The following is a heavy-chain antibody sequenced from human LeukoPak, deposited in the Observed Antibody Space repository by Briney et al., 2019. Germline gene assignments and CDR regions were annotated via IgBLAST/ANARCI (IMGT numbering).Heavy chain of an antibody. D-gene: IGHD5-18*01. CDR1: GFTFSSYG. Sequence: GGSLRLSCAASGFTFSSYGMTWVRQAPGKGLEWVSGLTANSRSAYYADSVKGRFTISRDNSENMVYLQMNSLRAEDTAMYYCARDEGWIQLFFRGQGTLVTVSS. V-gene: IGHV3-23*01. CDR2: LTANSRSA. J-gene: IGHJ4*02. CDR3: ARDEGWIQLFF.